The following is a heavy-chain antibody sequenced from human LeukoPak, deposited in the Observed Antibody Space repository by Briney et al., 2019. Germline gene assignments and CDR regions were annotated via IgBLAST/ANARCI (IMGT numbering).Heavy chain of an antibody. CDR2: IYYSGST. Sequence: SETLSLTCTVSGGSISSSSYYWGWIRQPPGKGLEWIGSIYYSGSTYYNPSLKSRVTISVDTSKNQFSLKLSSVTAADTAVYYRASHIAAAGIVVYYFDYWGQGTLVTVSS. D-gene: IGHD6-13*01. CDR3: ASHIAAAGIVVYYFDY. J-gene: IGHJ4*02. CDR1: GGSISSSSYY. V-gene: IGHV4-39*01.